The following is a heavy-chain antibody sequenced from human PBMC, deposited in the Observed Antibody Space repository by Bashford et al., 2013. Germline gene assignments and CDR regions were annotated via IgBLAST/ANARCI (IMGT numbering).Heavy chain of an antibody. CDR3: ARDWAGIRYYYYYGMDV. V-gene: IGHV3-23*01. CDR2: ISGPGGAT. Sequence: VRQAPGKGLEWVSAISGPGGATQDADSVKGRFTISRDNSKNTLYLQMNSLTAEDTAVYYCARDWAGIRYYYYYGMDVWGQGTTVTVSS. D-gene: IGHD6-13*01. J-gene: IGHJ6*02.